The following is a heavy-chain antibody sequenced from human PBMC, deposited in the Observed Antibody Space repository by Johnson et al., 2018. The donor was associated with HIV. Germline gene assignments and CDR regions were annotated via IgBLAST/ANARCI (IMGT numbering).Heavy chain of an antibody. CDR2: ISSDGSNK. Sequence: MQLVESGGGVVQPGRSLILSCAASGFTFSSYALHWVRQAPGKGLEWVAVISSDGSNKYYPDSVKGRLPISRDNSKNNLYLQMNSLRPEDTAVYYCARVRRSGTYYVDAFDIWGQGTMVIVSS. V-gene: IGHV3-30*04. J-gene: IGHJ3*02. CDR3: ARVRRSGTYYVDAFDI. CDR1: GFTFSSYA. D-gene: IGHD1-26*01.